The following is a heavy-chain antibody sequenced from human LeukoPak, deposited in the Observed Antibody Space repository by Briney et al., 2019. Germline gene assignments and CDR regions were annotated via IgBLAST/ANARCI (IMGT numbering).Heavy chain of an antibody. V-gene: IGHV3-23*01. CDR2: IGSDNKP. J-gene: IGHJ6*02. CDR1: GFTFSAYA. Sequence: GGSLRLSCEASGFTFSAYAMTWVRQAPGKGLEWVSSIGSDNKPHYSESVKGRLALSSDNSKSMLFRQLNSLRAEDTALYYCARDLHYYVAMGVWGQGTTVTVSS. D-gene: IGHD3-10*02. CDR3: ARDLHYYVAMGV.